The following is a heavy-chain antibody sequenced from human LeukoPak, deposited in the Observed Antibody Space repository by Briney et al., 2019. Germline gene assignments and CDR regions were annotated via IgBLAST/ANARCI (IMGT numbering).Heavy chain of an antibody. Sequence: PGGSLRLSCAASGFTFSSYWMSWVRQAPGKGLEWVANIKQDGSEKYYVDSVKGRFTISRDNAKNSLYLQMNSLRAEDTAVYYCAEHYNSGRYDYWGQGTLVTVSS. J-gene: IGHJ4*02. CDR1: GFTFSSYW. CDR3: AEHYNSGRYDY. D-gene: IGHD3-10*01. V-gene: IGHV3-7*01. CDR2: IKQDGSEK.